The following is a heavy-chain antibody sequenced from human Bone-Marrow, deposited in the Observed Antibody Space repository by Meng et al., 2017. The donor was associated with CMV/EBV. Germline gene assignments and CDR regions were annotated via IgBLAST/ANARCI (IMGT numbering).Heavy chain of an antibody. J-gene: IGHJ4*02. CDR2: IIPILGIA. V-gene: IGHV1-69*02. CDR3: ATILGYSSGWDY. CDR1: GGTFSSYT. Sequence: SVKVSCKASGGTFSSYTISWVRQAPGQGLEWMGRIIPILGIANYAQKFQDRVTMTRDTSISTAYMELSRLRSDDTAVYYCATILGYSSGWDYWGQGTLVTVSS. D-gene: IGHD6-19*01.